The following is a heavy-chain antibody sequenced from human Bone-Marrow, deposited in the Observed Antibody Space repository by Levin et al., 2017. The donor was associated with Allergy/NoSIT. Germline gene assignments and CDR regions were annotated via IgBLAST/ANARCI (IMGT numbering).Heavy chain of an antibody. CDR1: GFTFENDA. D-gene: IGHD3-22*01. Sequence: SLKISCAASGFTFENDAMHWVRQAPGKGLEWGSGISWNSGNLGYADSGKGRFTISREHAKNSLYLQMNRLRVEDTALYYCTKSPYYYDSSGFSSVFDSWGQGTLVTVSS. J-gene: IGHJ4*02. V-gene: IGHV3-9*01. CDR3: TKSPYYYDSSGFSSVFDS. CDR2: ISWNSGNL.